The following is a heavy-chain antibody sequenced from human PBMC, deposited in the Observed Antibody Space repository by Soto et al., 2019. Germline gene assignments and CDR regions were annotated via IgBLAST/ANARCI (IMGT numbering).Heavy chain of an antibody. J-gene: IGHJ6*02. D-gene: IGHD6-19*01. Sequence: ASVKVSCQAAGGTFSIYAISCVRQAHRQGLEWMGGIIPIFGTANYAQKFQGRVTITADESTSTAYMELSSLRSEDTAVYYCARVFREWLAYYGMDVWGQGTTVTVSS. CDR3: ARVFREWLAYYGMDV. CDR2: IIPIFGTA. V-gene: IGHV1-69*13. CDR1: GGTFSIYA.